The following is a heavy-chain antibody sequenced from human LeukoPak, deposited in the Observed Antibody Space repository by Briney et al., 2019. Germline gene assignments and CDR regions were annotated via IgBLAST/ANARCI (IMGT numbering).Heavy chain of an antibody. CDR3: ARGNRGWPHYYYYYGMDV. CDR1: GGSISSSNDY. CDR2: VSYIGST. Sequence: SETLSLTCTVSGGSISSSNDYWGWIRQPPGKGLEWIGSVSYIGSTYYNPSLKSRVTISVDTSKNQFSLKLSSVTAADTAVYYCARGNRGWPHYYYYYGMDVWGQGTTVTVSS. D-gene: IGHD6-19*01. J-gene: IGHJ6*02. V-gene: IGHV4-39*01.